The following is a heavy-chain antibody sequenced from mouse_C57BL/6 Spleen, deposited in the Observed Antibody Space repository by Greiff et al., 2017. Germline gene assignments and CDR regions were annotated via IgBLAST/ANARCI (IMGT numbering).Heavy chain of an antibody. CDR1: GFNIKDYY. CDR3: ASLDSSGYAG. Sequence: VQLKQSGAELVKPGASVKLSCTASGFNIKDYYMHWVKQRTEQGLEWIGRIDPEDGETKYASKFPGKATITADPSSHTSYLQRSSLTSEDTAVYYCASLDSSGYAGWGQGTLVTVSA. V-gene: IGHV14-2*01. D-gene: IGHD3-2*02. J-gene: IGHJ3*01. CDR2: IDPEDGET.